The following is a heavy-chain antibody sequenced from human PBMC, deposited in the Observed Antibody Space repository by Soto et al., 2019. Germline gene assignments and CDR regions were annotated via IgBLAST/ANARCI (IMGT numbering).Heavy chain of an antibody. J-gene: IGHJ4*02. D-gene: IGHD3-9*01. CDR3: ARSFNDWTTYFDY. Sequence: GGSLRLSCAASGFSVTDHYMTWVRQAPGKGLEWVSVLYTGGSAYYGDSVKGRFTISRDSSTNTLYLQMNSLKVGDTAFYFCARSFNDWTTYFDYWSEGALVTVSS. CDR1: GFSVTDHY. V-gene: IGHV3-53*01. CDR2: LYTGGSA.